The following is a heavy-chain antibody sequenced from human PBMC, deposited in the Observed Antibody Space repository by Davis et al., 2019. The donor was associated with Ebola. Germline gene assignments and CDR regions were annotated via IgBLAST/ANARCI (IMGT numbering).Heavy chain of an antibody. CDR3: ARDEYYYDRGAKYWYFDL. Sequence: SVKVSCKASGSLFSNYALSWVRQAPGQGLEWMGGIIPIFGTPNYAQKFQGRVTITADESTSTTYMELSSLRSEDTAVYYCARDEYYYDRGAKYWYFDLWGRGTLVTVSS. CDR2: IIPIFGTP. D-gene: IGHD3-22*01. CDR1: GSLFSNYA. J-gene: IGHJ2*01. V-gene: IGHV1-69*13.